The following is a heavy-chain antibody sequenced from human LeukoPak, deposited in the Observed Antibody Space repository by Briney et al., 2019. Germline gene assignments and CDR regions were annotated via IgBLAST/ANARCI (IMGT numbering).Heavy chain of an antibody. CDR2: ISDSGGST. Sequence: GGSLRLSCEASGFTFRDYAMSWVRQAPGKGLEWVSAISDSGGSTYYADSVKGRFTISRDNSKNTLYLQMNSLRAEDTAVYYCAKERYGYRLDYWGQGTLVTVSS. CDR3: AKERYGYRLDY. V-gene: IGHV3-23*01. J-gene: IGHJ4*02. D-gene: IGHD5-24*01. CDR1: GFTFRDYA.